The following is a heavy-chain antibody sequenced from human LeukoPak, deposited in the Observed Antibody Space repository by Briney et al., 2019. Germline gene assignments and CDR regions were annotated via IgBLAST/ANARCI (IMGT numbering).Heavy chain of an antibody. CDR3: ARTYYYDSSGYYR. CDR1: GYTFPSKG. CDR2: INPNSGGT. V-gene: IGHV1-2*02. J-gene: IGHJ5*02. D-gene: IGHD3-22*01. Sequence: ASVKVSCKASGYTFPSKGISWVRQAPGQGLEWMGWINPNSGGTNYAQKFQGRVTMTRDTSISTVYMELSRLRSDDTAVYYCARTYYYDSSGYYRWGQGTLVTVSS.